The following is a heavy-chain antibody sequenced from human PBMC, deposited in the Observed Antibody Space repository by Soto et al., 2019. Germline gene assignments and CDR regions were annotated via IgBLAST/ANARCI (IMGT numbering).Heavy chain of an antibody. J-gene: IGHJ4*02. CDR3: ASTSGYDAYYFDY. V-gene: IGHV3-30*03. CDR2: ISYDGSNK. D-gene: IGHD5-12*01. CDR1: GFTFSSYG. Sequence: GGSLRLSCAASGFTFSSYGMHWVRQAPGKGLEWVAVISYDGSNKYYADSVKGRFTIPRDNSKNTLYLQMNSLRAEDTAVYYCASTSGYDAYYFDYWGQGTLVTVSS.